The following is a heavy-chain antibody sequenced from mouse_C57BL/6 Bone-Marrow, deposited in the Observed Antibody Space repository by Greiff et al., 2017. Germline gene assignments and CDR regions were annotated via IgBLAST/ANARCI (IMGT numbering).Heavy chain of an antibody. CDR2: LDPSDSYT. D-gene: IGHD1-1*01. Sequence: QVQLQQPGAELVKPGASVKLSCKASGYTFTSYWMQWVKQRPGQGLEWIGELDPSDSYTNYNQKFKGKATLTVDTASSTAYMQLSSLTSEDSAVYYCARGYYYGSSFDYWGQGTTLTVSS. CDR1: GYTFTSYW. CDR3: ARGYYYGSSFDY. J-gene: IGHJ2*01. V-gene: IGHV1-50*01.